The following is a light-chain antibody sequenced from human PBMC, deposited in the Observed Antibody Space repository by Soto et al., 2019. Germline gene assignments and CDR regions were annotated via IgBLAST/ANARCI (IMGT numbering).Light chain of an antibody. CDR3: QQCNDWPHT. Sequence: VLTQSPAILSLSPGERATLFCRASQSVTNYLAWYQQRPGQAPRLLIYDSSNRATGIPARFSASGSGTEFTLTISSLQSEDCAVYYCQQCNDWPHTFGQGTKLEIK. V-gene: IGKV3-11*01. J-gene: IGKJ2*01. CDR1: QSVTNY. CDR2: DSS.